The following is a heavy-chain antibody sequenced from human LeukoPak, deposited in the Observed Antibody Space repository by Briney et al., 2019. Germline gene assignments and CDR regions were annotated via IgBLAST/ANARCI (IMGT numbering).Heavy chain of an antibody. CDR1: GYAFTGYY. D-gene: IGHD3-3*01. V-gene: IGHV1-2*02. CDR3: ARDILRSLYYYMDV. Sequence: GASVKVSCKASGYAFTGYYMHWVRQAPGQGLEWMGWINPNSGGTNYAQKFQGRVTMTRDTSISTAYMELTRLRSDDTAVYYCARDILRSLYYYMDVWGKGTTVTVSS. CDR2: INPNSGGT. J-gene: IGHJ6*03.